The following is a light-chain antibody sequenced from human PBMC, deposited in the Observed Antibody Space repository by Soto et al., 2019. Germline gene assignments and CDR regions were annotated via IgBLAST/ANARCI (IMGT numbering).Light chain of an antibody. CDR2: GAS. V-gene: IGKV3-20*01. CDR3: QQYSFLPRT. Sequence: EVVLTQSPVTLSLAPLEGAYLXCRASQSVSGYLAWYQQKPGQAPRLLIYGASTRATGIPDRFGGSGSGTDFTLTISRLEPEDFAVYYCQQYSFLPRTFGQGTKVDIK. CDR1: QSVSGY. J-gene: IGKJ1*01.